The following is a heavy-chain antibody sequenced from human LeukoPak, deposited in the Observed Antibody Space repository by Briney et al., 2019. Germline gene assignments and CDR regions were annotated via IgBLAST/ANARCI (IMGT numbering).Heavy chain of an antibody. CDR3: ARVASYYYDSSGSRPAEYFQH. CDR1: GGSISSGDYY. CDR2: IYYSGST. V-gene: IGHV4-30-4*01. Sequence: SETLSLTCTVSGGSISSGDYYWSWIRQPPGKGLEWIGYIYYSGSTYYNPSLKSRVTISVDTSKNQFSLKLSSVTAADTAVYYCARVASYYYDSSGSRPAEYFQHWGQGTLVTVSS. D-gene: IGHD3-22*01. J-gene: IGHJ1*01.